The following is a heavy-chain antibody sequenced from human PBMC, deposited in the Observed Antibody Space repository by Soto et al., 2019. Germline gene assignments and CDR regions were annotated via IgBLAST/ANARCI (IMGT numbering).Heavy chain of an antibody. J-gene: IGHJ6*02. Sequence: PSETLSLTCTVSGGTISSYYWSWIRQPPGKGLEWIGYIYYSGSTNYNPSLKSRVTISVDTSKNQFSLKLSSVTAEDTAVYYCARARGYYYVERYYYGMEVWVQGATVTVSS. D-gene: IGHD3-22*01. CDR3: ARARGYYYVERYYYGMEV. CDR1: GGTISSYY. CDR2: IYYSGST. V-gene: IGHV4-59*01.